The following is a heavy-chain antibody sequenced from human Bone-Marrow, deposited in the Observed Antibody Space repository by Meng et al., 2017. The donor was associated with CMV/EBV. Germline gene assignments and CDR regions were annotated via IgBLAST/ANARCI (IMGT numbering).Heavy chain of an antibody. V-gene: IGHV3-21*01. CDR2: ISSSSSYI. Sequence: GESLKISCAASGFTFSSYSMNWVRQAPGKGLEWVSSISSSSSYIYYADSVKGRFTISRDNSKNTLYLQMNSLRAEDTAVYYCARGRPVYYYDSSVDWYFDLWGRGTLVTVSS. D-gene: IGHD3-22*01. CDR3: ARGRPVYYYDSSVDWYFDL. CDR1: GFTFSSYS. J-gene: IGHJ2*01.